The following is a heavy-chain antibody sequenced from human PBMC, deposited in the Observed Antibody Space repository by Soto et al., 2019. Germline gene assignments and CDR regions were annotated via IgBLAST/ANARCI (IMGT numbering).Heavy chain of an antibody. V-gene: IGHV6-1*01. CDR1: GDSVSSNSAV. J-gene: IGHJ6*03. Sequence: QVQLQQSSPGLVKPSQALSLTCDISGDSVSSNSAVWNWSRQTPSRGLEWLGRTYYKSKCYSTYAAHMKSRITVSQDTSKNQFSLQLTSVTTEDKAVYYCARGSCDDVSGHDSIDDMDKGFTVTVSS. CDR2: TYYKSKCYS. CDR3: ARGSCDDVSGHDSIDD. D-gene: IGHD1-26*01.